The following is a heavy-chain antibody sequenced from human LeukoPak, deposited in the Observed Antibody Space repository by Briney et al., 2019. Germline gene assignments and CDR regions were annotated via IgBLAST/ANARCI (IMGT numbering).Heavy chain of an antibody. CDR3: AREFLSGAYYRAFEY. V-gene: IGHV4-4*07. Sequence: PSETLSLTCTVSGVSISTYYWSWIRQPAGQRLEWIGRISSSKNTNYNPSLKSRVTMSVDTSKNQFSLKLSSVTAADTAVYYCAREFLSGAYYRAFEYWGQGTLVTVSS. D-gene: IGHD3-22*01. CDR2: ISSSKNT. CDR1: GVSISTYY. J-gene: IGHJ4*02.